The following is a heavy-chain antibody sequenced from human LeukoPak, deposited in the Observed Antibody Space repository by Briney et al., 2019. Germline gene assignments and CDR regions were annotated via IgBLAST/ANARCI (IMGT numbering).Heavy chain of an antibody. Sequence: HPGGSLRLSCAASGFTFSSYAMSWVRQAPGKGLEWVSAISGSGGSTYYADSVKGRFTISRDNSKNTLYLQMNSLRAEDTAVYYCARAGNTMIVVGPWGQGTLVTVSS. D-gene: IGHD3-22*01. CDR2: ISGSGGST. V-gene: IGHV3-23*01. CDR1: GFTFSSYA. J-gene: IGHJ5*02. CDR3: ARAGNTMIVVGP.